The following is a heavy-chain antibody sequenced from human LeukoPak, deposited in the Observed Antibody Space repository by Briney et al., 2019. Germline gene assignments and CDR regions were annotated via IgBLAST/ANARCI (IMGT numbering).Heavy chain of an antibody. V-gene: IGHV3-15*01. J-gene: IGHJ3*02. D-gene: IGHD3-3*01. Sequence: GGSLRLSCAASGFTFSNAWMSWVRQAPGKGLEWVGRIKSKTDGGTTDYAAPVKGRFTISRDDSKNTLYLQMNSLKTEDTAVYYCTTDGHEFWSGYYPYPIWGQGTMVTVSS. CDR1: GFTFSNAW. CDR3: TTDGHEFWSGYYPYPI. CDR2: IKSKTDGGTT.